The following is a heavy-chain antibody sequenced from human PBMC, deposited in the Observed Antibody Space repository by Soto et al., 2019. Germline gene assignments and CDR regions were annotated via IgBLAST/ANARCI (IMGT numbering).Heavy chain of an antibody. V-gene: IGHV1-2*02. J-gene: IGHJ5*01. CDR3: ATDDFCAYDF. CDR1: GYSVTAYY. D-gene: IGHD3-16*01. CDR2: VDPRSGAT. Sequence: QVQLVQSGAEGKKPGASVKVSCKPFGYSVTAYYIHWVRQAPGQGLECMGWVDPRSGATKYAQRLQGRVIMTRDTSVQTVYMELSGLTSDDTAVYYCATDDFCAYDFWGQGTLVTVS.